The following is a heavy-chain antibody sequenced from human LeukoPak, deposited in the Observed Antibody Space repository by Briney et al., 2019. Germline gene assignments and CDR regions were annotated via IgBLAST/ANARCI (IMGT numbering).Heavy chain of an antibody. V-gene: IGHV1-46*01. CDR3: ARGISSQLMVRGAHIDY. D-gene: IGHD3-10*01. Sequence: ASVKVSCKASGYTFTSYYMHWVRQAPGQGLEWMGIINPSGGSTSYAQKFQGRVTMTRDTSTSTVYMELSSLRPEDPAVYYCARGISSQLMVRGAHIDYWGQGTLVTVSS. J-gene: IGHJ4*02. CDR2: INPSGGST. CDR1: GYTFTSYY.